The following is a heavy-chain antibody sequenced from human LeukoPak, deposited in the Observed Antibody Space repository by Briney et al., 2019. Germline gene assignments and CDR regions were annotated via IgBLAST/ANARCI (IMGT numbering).Heavy chain of an antibody. J-gene: IGHJ4*02. CDR1: GFTFSSYA. V-gene: IGHV3-23*01. Sequence: GGSLILSCAASGFTFSSYAMSWVRQAPGKGLEWVSVISGSGGRTYYADSVKGRFTISRDNSKNTLYLQMNSLRGEDTAVYYCAKDLGYSGYDPLDHWGQGTLVTVSS. CDR2: ISGSGGRT. D-gene: IGHD5-12*01. CDR3: AKDLGYSGYDPLDH.